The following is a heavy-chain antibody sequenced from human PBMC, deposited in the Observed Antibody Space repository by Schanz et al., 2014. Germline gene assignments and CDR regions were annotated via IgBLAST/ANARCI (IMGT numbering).Heavy chain of an antibody. CDR3: AKGRFGELSAFDI. Sequence: EVQLAESGGGLVQPGGSLRLSCAASGFTFSSHSFNWVHQAPGKGLEWISYITYNGGTIYYADSVKGRFTISRDNAKNSLYLEMNSLRAEDTALYYCAKGRFGELSAFDIWGQGTMVTVSS. CDR2: ITYNGGTI. D-gene: IGHD3-10*01. J-gene: IGHJ3*02. V-gene: IGHV3-48*01. CDR1: GFTFSSHS.